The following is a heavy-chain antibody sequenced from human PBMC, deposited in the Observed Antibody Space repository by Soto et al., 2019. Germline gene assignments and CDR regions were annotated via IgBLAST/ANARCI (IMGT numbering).Heavy chain of an antibody. CDR1: GYSFTSYW. Sequence: PGESLKISCNGSGYSFTSYWISWVRQMPGKGLEWMGRIDPSDSYTNYSPSFQGHVTISADKSISTAYLQWSSLKASDTAMYYCARQAVEQLPRYYYYYGMDVWGQGTTVPVSS. D-gene: IGHD6-6*01. CDR3: ARQAVEQLPRYYYYYGMDV. CDR2: IDPSDSYT. J-gene: IGHJ6*02. V-gene: IGHV5-10-1*01.